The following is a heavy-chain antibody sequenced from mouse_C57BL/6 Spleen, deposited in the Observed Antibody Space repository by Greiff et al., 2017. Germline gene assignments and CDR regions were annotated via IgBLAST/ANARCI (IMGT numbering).Heavy chain of an antibody. CDR3: ASFNWDRDFDV. Sequence: QVQLQQSGAELAKPGASVKLSCKASGYTFTSYWMHWVKQRPGQGLEWIGYINPSSGYTKYNQKFKDKDTLTADKSSSTAYMQLSSLTYEDSAVYYCASFNWDRDFDVWGTGTTVTVSS. CDR1: GYTFTSYW. V-gene: IGHV1-7*01. CDR2: INPSSGYT. J-gene: IGHJ1*03. D-gene: IGHD4-1*02.